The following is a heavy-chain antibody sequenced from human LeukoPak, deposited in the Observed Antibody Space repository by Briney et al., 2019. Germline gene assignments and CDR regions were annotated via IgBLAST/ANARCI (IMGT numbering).Heavy chain of an antibody. D-gene: IGHD3-22*01. CDR1: GGSLSSFNYY. CDR2: IFYSGGI. J-gene: IGHJ4*02. CDR3: TSRGHYDTFCF. V-gene: IGHV4-39*01. Sequence: SETLSLTCTVSGGSLSSFNYYWARIRQSPGKGLEWFGSIFYSGGIYDNPSLKSRVTMSVDTSKIQFSLRLGSGTAACAAVYYCTSRGHYDTFCFWGPGSLVTGS.